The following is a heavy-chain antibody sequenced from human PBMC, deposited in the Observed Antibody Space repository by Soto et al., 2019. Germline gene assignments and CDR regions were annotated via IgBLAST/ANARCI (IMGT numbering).Heavy chain of an antibody. CDR3: ARGPYGSGSPIAPYYFDY. CDR2: IGTAGDT. Sequence: GGSLRLSCAASGFTFSSYDMHWVRQATGKGLKWASAIGTAGDTYYPGSVKGRFTISRENAKNSLYLQMNSLRAGDTAVYYCARGPYGSGSPIAPYYFDYWGQGTLVTVSS. CDR1: GFTFSSYD. V-gene: IGHV3-13*01. D-gene: IGHD3-10*01. J-gene: IGHJ4*02.